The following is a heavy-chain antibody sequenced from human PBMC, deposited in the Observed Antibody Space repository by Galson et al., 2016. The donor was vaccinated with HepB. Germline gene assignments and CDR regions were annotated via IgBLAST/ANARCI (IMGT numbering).Heavy chain of an antibody. Sequence: SLRLSCAASGFTFDNYTMNWLHQAPGKGLEWVSSVSHSSTYVYYADSVQGRFTISRDNAKNSLYLEMNNLRVEDTAVFYCARSLGWYFDVWGRGTLVAVSS. V-gene: IGHV3-21*01. CDR3: ARSLGWYFDV. CDR2: VSHSSTYV. CDR1: GFTFDNYT. J-gene: IGHJ2*01. D-gene: IGHD6-6*01.